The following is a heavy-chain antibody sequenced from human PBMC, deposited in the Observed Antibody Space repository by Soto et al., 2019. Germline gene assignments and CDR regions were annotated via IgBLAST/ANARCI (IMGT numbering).Heavy chain of an antibody. CDR1: GGSFSGYY. Sequence: QVQLQQWGAGLLKPSETLSLTCAVYGGSFSGYYWSWIRQPPGKGLEWIGEINHSGSTNYNPSLKSRVTRSVDTSKNQFSLKLSSVTAADTAVYYCARGGDTTVTTWNYWGQGTLVTVSS. D-gene: IGHD4-17*01. J-gene: IGHJ4*02. CDR3: ARGGDTTVTTWNY. V-gene: IGHV4-34*01. CDR2: INHSGST.